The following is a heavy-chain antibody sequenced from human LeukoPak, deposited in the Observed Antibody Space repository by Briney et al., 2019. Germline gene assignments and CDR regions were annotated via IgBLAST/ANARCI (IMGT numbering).Heavy chain of an antibody. Sequence: SETLSPTCTVSNGSISSYYWSWIRQPPGKGLEWIGYIYYTGSTNYNPSLKSRVTISVDTSKNQFSLKLTSVTAADTAVYYCARDRTGDGYNTEWGQGTLVTVSS. CDR2: IYYTGST. J-gene: IGHJ4*02. CDR1: NGSISSYY. V-gene: IGHV4-59*01. CDR3: ARDRTGDGYNTE. D-gene: IGHD5-24*01.